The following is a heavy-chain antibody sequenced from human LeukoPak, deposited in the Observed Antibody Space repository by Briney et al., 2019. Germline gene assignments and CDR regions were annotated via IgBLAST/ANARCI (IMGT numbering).Heavy chain of an antibody. V-gene: IGHV1-2*02. CDR1: GYTFTGYY. D-gene: IGHD1-26*01. Sequence: ASVKVSCKASGYTFTGYYMHWVRQAPGQGLEWMGWINPNSGGTNYAQKFQGRVTVTRDTSISTAYMELSRLRSDDTAVYYCARLDSGSYRIGYWGQGTLVTVSS. J-gene: IGHJ4*02. CDR3: ARLDSGSYRIGY. CDR2: INPNSGGT.